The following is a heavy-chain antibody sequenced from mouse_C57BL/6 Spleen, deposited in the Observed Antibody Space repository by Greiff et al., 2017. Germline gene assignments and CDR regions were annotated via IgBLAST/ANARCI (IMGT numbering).Heavy chain of an antibody. CDR1: GFTFSSYA. CDR2: ISSGGDYI. V-gene: IGHV5-9-1*02. CDR3: TRDKEYAMDD. Sequence: EVKLMESGEGLVKPGGSLKLSCAASGFTFSSYAMSWVRQTPEKRLEWVAYISSGGDYIYYADTVKGRFTISREHARNTLYLQLSRLKSEDTARDYCTRDKEYAMDDGGQGTSVTGSS. J-gene: IGHJ4*01.